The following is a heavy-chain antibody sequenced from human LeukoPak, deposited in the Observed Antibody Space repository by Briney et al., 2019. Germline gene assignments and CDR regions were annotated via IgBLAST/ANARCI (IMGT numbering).Heavy chain of an antibody. CDR2: ISSNGGST. D-gene: IGHD6-19*01. J-gene: IGHJ6*02. CDR1: GFTFSSYV. V-gene: IGHV3-64D*09. Sequence: GGSLRLSCSASGFTFSSYVMHWVRQAPGKGLEYVSAISSNGGSTYYADSVKSRFTISRDNSKNTLYLQMSSLRAEDTAVYYCVKPYSSGWGHYYYGMDVWGQGTTVTVSS. CDR3: VKPYSSGWGHYYYGMDV.